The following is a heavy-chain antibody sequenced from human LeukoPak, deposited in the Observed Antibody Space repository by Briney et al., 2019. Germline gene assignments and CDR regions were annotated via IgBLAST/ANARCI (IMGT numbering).Heavy chain of an antibody. J-gene: IGHJ4*02. V-gene: IGHV3-23*01. CDR3: AHNSSDWSFDS. CDR1: GFTFSTYA. Sequence: GGSLRLSCAASGFTFSTYAMSSVRQAPGKGLEWVSAISGSGVGTYYADSVKGRFTISRDNSKNTLFLQMNSLRAEDTAVYYCAHNSSDWSFDSWGQGTLVTVSS. CDR2: ISGSGVGT. D-gene: IGHD6-19*01.